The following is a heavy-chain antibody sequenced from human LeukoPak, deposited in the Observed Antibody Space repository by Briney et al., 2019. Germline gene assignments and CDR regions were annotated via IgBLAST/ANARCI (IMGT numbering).Heavy chain of an antibody. J-gene: IGHJ3*02. CDR2: IYPGDSDT. Sequence: GESLKISCKGTGYSFNSYWIGWVRQMPGKGLEWVGNIYPGDSDTRYSPSFQGQVTISADKSISTAYLQWSSLKASDTAMYYCASPVGVPAAMGYAFDIWGQGTMVTVSS. CDR1: GYSFNSYW. CDR3: ASPVGVPAAMGYAFDI. D-gene: IGHD2-2*01. V-gene: IGHV5-51*01.